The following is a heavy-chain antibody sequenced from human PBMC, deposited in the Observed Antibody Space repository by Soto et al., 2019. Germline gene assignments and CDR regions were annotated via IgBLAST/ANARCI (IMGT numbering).Heavy chain of an antibody. D-gene: IGHD6-13*01. V-gene: IGHV1-46*01. CDR1: GYTFTNYY. Sequence: QVQLVQSGAEVKKPGASVKVSCKASGYTFTNYYIHWVRQAPGQGLEWMGIINPTSGSTNYAQKCQGRVTLTYDTSTTTVYMELSCLRSEDTAVLYCARDLAAGDHWGQGTLVTVSS. CDR2: INPTSGST. CDR3: ARDLAAGDH. J-gene: IGHJ4*02.